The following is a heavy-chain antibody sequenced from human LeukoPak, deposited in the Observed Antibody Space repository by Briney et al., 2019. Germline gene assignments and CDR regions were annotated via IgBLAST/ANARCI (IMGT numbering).Heavy chain of an antibody. J-gene: IGHJ4*02. V-gene: IGHV4-61*01. CDR2: IDYSGNT. CDR3: ARWYYDSSGYRYFDY. D-gene: IGHD3-22*01. Sequence: PSETLSLTCTVSGGSISSSSYYWTWIRQPPGKGLEWIGNIDYSGNTKYNPSLKSRVTISVDTSKNQFSLKLSSVTAADTAVFFCARWYYDSSGYRYFDYWGQGTLVTVSS. CDR1: GGSISSSSYY.